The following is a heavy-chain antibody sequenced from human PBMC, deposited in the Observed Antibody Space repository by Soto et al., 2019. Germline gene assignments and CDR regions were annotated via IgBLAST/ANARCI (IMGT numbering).Heavy chain of an antibody. J-gene: IGHJ6*02. CDR3: TRDQGAGSDHYHHYGMYG. Sequence: GSLRLSCTASGFTFITDGINWVLQAPGKGLEWVSYISGGSRTIYYADSVKGRFTISRDNAKNSLSLQMNSLRDEDTAVYYCTRDQGAGSDHYHHYGMYGWGQGTKVTVYS. D-gene: IGHD3-16*02. CDR1: GFTFITDG. CDR2: ISGGSRTI. V-gene: IGHV3-48*02.